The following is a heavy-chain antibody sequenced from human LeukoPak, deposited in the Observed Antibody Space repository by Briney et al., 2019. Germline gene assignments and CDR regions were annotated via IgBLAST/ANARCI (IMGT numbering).Heavy chain of an antibody. J-gene: IGHJ3*02. Sequence: ASVKVSCKASGYTFTGYYMHWVRQAPGQGLEWMGWINPNSGGTNYAQKFQGRVTMTRDTSISTAYMELSRLRSDDTAVYYCAREHCSSTSCPDAFDIWGQGTLVTVSS. V-gene: IGHV1-2*02. CDR3: AREHCSSTSCPDAFDI. D-gene: IGHD2-2*01. CDR1: GYTFTGYY. CDR2: INPNSGGT.